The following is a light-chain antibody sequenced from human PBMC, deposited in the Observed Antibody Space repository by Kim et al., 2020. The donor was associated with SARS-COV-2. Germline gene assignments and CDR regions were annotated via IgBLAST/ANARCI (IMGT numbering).Light chain of an antibody. CDR2: DNN. J-gene: IGLJ3*02. Sequence: GQKVTISCSGSSSNIGNNYVSCYQQLPGTAPKLLIYDNNNRPSGIPDRFSGSKSGTSATLGITGLQTGDEAEYYCGTWDSSLSAGVFGGGTQLTVL. CDR3: GTWDSSLSAGV. V-gene: IGLV1-51*01. CDR1: SSNIGNNY.